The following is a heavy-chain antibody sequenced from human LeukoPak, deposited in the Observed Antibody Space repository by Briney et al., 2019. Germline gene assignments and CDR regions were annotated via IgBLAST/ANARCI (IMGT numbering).Heavy chain of an antibody. V-gene: IGHV3-13*01. CDR1: GFTFSNYD. J-gene: IGHJ1*01. Sequence: GGSLRLSCAASGFTFSNYDMHWVREATGQGLEWVSGIGTAGDTYYAGSVKGRFTISRENAKNSLYLQMKSLRAGDTAVYYCARGSPPFQHWGQGTLVTVSS. CDR3: ARGSPPFQH. CDR2: IGTAGDT. D-gene: IGHD3-10*01.